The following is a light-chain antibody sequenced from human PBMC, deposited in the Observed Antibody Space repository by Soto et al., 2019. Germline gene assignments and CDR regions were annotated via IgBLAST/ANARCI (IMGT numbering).Light chain of an antibody. Sequence: EIVMTQSTATLSVSPGERATLFCRASQGVNTYLAWYQQKPGQAPRLLIYGPSTRATGIPARFSGSGSGTEFTLTISSLQSEDFALYYCQQYYDWPLTFGGGTKVEVK. V-gene: IGKV3-15*01. CDR2: GPS. CDR3: QQYYDWPLT. J-gene: IGKJ4*01. CDR1: QGVNTY.